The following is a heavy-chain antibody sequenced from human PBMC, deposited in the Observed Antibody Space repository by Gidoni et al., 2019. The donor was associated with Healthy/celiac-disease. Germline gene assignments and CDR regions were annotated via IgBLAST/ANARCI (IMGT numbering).Heavy chain of an antibody. CDR1: GFTFSSYG. CDR3: AREGLLWYSWGMDV. Sequence: QVQLVESGGGVVQPGRSLRLSCAASGFTFSSYGMHWVRQAPGKGLEWVAVIWYDGSNKYYADSVKGRFTISRDNSKNTLYLQMNSLRAEDTAVYYCAREGLLWYSWGMDVWGQGTTVTVSS. D-gene: IGHD2-2*01. V-gene: IGHV3-33*01. J-gene: IGHJ6*02. CDR2: IWYDGSNK.